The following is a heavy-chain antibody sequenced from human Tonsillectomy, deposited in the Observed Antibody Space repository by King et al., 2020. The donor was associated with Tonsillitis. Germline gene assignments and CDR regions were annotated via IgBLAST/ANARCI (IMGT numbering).Heavy chain of an antibody. D-gene: IGHD6-19*01. V-gene: IGHV5-10-1*03. CDR2: IDPSDSYS. J-gene: IGHJ4*02. Sequence: VQLVESGAEVKKPGESLRISCKGSGYRFTNYWITWVRQMPGKGLEWMGRIDPSDSYSNYSPSFQGRVTISADKSISTAFLQWSSLKASDTAMYYCARHWDSGWFPSDYWGQGTLVTVSS. CDR1: GYRFTNYW. CDR3: ARHWDSGWFPSDY.